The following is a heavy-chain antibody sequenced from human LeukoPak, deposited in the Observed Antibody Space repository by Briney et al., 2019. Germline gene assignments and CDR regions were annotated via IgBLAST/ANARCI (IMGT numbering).Heavy chain of an antibody. CDR1: GFTFDDYA. J-gene: IGHJ4*02. CDR3: AKKANGLYFVF. CDR2: ISWDGSTT. Sequence: GGSLRLSCAASGFTFDDYAMHWVRQAPGKGLEWVSLISWDGSTTSYADSVKGRFTISRDNSKDSLYLQMSSLRAEDTALYYCAKKANGLYFVFWGQGTLVTVSS. D-gene: IGHD1-1*01. V-gene: IGHV3-43D*03.